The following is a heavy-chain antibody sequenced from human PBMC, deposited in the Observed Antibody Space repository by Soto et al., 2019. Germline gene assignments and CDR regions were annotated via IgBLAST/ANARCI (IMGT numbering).Heavy chain of an antibody. J-gene: IGHJ5*02. V-gene: IGHV3-30*18. Sequence: GGSLRLSCAASGFTFSSYGMHWVRQAPGKGLEWVAVISYDGSNKYYADSVKGRFTISRDNSKNTLYLQMNSLRAEDTAVYYCAKAPTAQLEPQPGNWFDPWGQGTLVTVSS. CDR3: AKAPTAQLEPQPGNWFDP. CDR1: GFTFSSYG. D-gene: IGHD1-1*01. CDR2: ISYDGSNK.